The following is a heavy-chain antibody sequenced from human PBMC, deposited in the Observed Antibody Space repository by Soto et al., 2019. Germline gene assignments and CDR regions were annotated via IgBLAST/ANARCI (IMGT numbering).Heavy chain of an antibody. D-gene: IGHD2-2*02. CDR3: ARDREYQLLYWDYYYYGMDV. V-gene: IGHV3-7*01. CDR2: IKQDGSEK. CDR1: GFTFSSYW. J-gene: IGHJ6*02. Sequence: QAGGSLRLSCAASGFTFSSYWMSWVRQAPGKGLEWVANIKQDGSEKYYVDSVKGRFTISRDNAKSSLYLQMNSLRAEDTAVYYCARDREYQLLYWDYYYYGMDVWGQGTTVTVSS.